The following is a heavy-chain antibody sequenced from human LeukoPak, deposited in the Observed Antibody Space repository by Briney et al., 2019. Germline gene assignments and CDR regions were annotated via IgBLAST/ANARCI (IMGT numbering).Heavy chain of an antibody. Sequence: GGSLRLSCAASGCTFSGYAMSWVRQAPGKGLEWVSAISGSGGSTYYAASVKGRFTISRENSKNTLYLQMNSLRAEDTAVYYCAKDAAYCGGDCFPYYYGMDVWGQGTTVTVSS. CDR3: AKDAAYCGGDCFPYYYGMDV. CDR2: ISGSGGST. D-gene: IGHD2-21*02. CDR1: GCTFSGYA. V-gene: IGHV3-23*01. J-gene: IGHJ6*02.